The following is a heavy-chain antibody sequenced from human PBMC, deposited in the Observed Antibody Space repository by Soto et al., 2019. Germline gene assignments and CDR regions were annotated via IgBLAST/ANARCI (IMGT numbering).Heavy chain of an antibody. CDR2: ILPFFGTA. Sequence: QVHLVQSGAEVKKPGSSVKVSCKYSGGTFRTESINWVRQAPGQGLEWMGGILPFFGTADYAPRLQGRVSITADGATTTAFMELVSPTSQDTAVYFCARGHEYGCNSDAFVVWGGGTMVTVAS. CDR3: ARGHEYGCNSDAFVV. D-gene: IGHD4-17*01. V-gene: IGHV1-69*13. CDR1: GGTFRTES. J-gene: IGHJ3*01.